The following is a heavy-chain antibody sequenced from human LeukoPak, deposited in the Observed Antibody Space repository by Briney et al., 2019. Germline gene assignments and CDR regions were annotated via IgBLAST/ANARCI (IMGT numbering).Heavy chain of an antibody. Sequence: SETLSLTCTVSGGSISSSSYYWGWLRQPPGKGLEWIGSIYYSGSTYYNPSLKSRVTISVDTSKNQFSLKLSSVTAADTAVYYCARHDYGDYCDYWGQGTLVTVSS. V-gene: IGHV4-39*01. CDR2: IYYSGST. D-gene: IGHD4-17*01. J-gene: IGHJ4*02. CDR1: GGSISSSSYY. CDR3: ARHDYGDYCDY.